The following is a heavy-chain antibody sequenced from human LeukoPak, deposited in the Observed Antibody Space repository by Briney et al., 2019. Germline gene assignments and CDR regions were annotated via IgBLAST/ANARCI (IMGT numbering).Heavy chain of an antibody. Sequence: SETLSLTCTVSGGSISSYYWSWVRQPPGKGLEWIGYIYYSGSTNYNPSLKSRVTISVDTSKNQFSLKLSSVTAADTAVYYCARELDDAFDIWGQGTMVTVSS. CDR3: ARELDDAFDI. D-gene: IGHD1-1*01. J-gene: IGHJ3*02. CDR1: GGSISSYY. CDR2: IYYSGST. V-gene: IGHV4-59*01.